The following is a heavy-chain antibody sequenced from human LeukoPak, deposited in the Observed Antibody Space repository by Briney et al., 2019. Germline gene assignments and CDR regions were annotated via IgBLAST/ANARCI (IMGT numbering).Heavy chain of an antibody. CDR1: GFSFSSYT. D-gene: IGHD6-19*01. CDR2: ISSSSSTI. J-gene: IGHJ4*02. Sequence: GGSLRLSCAGSGFSFSSYTMNWVRQAPGKGLEWVSYISSSSSTIYYADSVKGRFTISRDNAKNSLYLQMNSLGAEDTAVYYCARDSYSSGCDYWGQGTLVSVSS. V-gene: IGHV3-48*01. CDR3: ARDSYSSGCDY.